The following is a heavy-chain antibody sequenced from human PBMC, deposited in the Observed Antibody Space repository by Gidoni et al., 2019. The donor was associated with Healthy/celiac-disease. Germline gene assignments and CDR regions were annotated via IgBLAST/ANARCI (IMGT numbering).Heavy chain of an antibody. J-gene: IGHJ4*02. V-gene: IGHV3-30*18. CDR2: ISYDGSNK. D-gene: IGHD6-13*01. CDR3: AKGRSSWYGHLDY. Sequence: QVQLVESGGGGVQPGRSRRLSCAASGFTFSSDGRHWVRQAPGKGLEWGAVISYDGSNKYYADSVKGRFTISRDNSKNTLYLQMNSLRAEDTAVYYCAKGRSSWYGHLDYWGQGTLVTVSS. CDR1: GFTFSSDG.